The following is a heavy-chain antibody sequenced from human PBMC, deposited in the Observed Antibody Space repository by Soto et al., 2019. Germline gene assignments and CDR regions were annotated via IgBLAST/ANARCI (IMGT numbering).Heavy chain of an antibody. D-gene: IGHD4-17*01. J-gene: IGHJ4*02. Sequence: GGSLRLSCAASGFTFSNYAMSWVRQAPGKGLEWVSIISGSGDSPYYADSVKGRFTISRDNSRNTLYLQMNSLRAEDTAVYYCARDYGDYAFDYWGQGTLVAVSS. V-gene: IGHV3-23*01. CDR2: ISGSGDSP. CDR3: ARDYGDYAFDY. CDR1: GFTFSNYA.